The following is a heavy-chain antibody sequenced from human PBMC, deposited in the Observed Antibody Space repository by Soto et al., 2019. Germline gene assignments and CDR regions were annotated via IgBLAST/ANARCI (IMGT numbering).Heavy chain of an antibody. Sequence: PSETLSLTCAVYGGSFSGYYWSWIRQPPGKGLEWIGEINHSGSTNYNPSLKSRVTISVDTSKNQFSLKLSSVTAADTAVYYCARGIKSGYCSGGSCLTMRAFDIWSQGTMVTVSS. CDR1: GGSFSGYY. CDR2: INHSGST. V-gene: IGHV4-34*01. CDR3: ARGIKSGYCSGGSCLTMRAFDI. D-gene: IGHD2-15*01. J-gene: IGHJ3*02.